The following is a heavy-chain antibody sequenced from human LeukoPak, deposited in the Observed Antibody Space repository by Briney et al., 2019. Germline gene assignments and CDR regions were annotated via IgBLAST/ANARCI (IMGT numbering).Heavy chain of an antibody. V-gene: IGHV4-34*01. CDR3: ARSGYYGSGSYHPRNWFDP. CDR2: INHSGST. CDR1: GGSFSGYY. D-gene: IGHD3-10*01. J-gene: IGHJ5*02. Sequence: SETLSVTCAVYGGSFSGYYWSWIRQPPGKGLEWIGEINHSGSTNYNPSLKGRVTISVDTSKNQFSLKLSSVTAADTAVYYCARSGYYGSGSYHPRNWFDPWGQGTLVTVSS.